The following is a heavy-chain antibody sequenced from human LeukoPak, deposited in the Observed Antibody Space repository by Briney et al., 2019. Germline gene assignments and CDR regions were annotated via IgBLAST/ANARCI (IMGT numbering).Heavy chain of an antibody. CDR1: GGSISSGGYS. J-gene: IGHJ6*02. CDR2: IYHSGST. D-gene: IGHD6-6*01. CDR3: ARRSIAARSGRYYYYGMDV. V-gene: IGHV4-30-2*01. Sequence: SETLSLTCAVSGGSISSGGYSWSWVRQPPGKGREWIVYIYHSGSTYYNPSLKSRVTISVDRSKNQFSLKLSSVTAADTAVYYCARRSIAARSGRYYYYGMDVWGQGTTVTVSS.